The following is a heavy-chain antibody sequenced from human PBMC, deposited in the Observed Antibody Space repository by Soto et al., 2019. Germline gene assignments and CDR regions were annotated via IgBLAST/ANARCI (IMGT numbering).Heavy chain of an antibody. V-gene: IGHV3-9*01. Sequence: PGGSLRLSCSASGFTFDDCAMHWVRQAPGKGPEWVSGISWDSATVGYAESVKGRFTITRDDAENSLYLQMDSLRREGTALYYCVQGRYPTMATPLDHWGQGTLVTVSS. CDR2: ISWDSATV. J-gene: IGHJ5*02. CDR1: GFTFDDCA. CDR3: VQGRYPTMATPLDH. D-gene: IGHD3-9*01.